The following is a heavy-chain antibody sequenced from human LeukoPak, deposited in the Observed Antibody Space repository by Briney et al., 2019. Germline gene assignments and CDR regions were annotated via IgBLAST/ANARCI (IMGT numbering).Heavy chain of an antibody. V-gene: IGHV3-23*01. Sequence: GGSLRLSCAASGFTLSNYAMSWVRQAPGKGLEWVSLISGSGGSTDYADSVKGRFTISRDNSKNTLYLQMNSLRAEDTAVYYCARPGIGYYFDYWGQGTLATVSS. CDR3: ARPGIGYYFDY. D-gene: IGHD3-3*01. J-gene: IGHJ4*02. CDR1: GFTLSNYA. CDR2: ISGSGGST.